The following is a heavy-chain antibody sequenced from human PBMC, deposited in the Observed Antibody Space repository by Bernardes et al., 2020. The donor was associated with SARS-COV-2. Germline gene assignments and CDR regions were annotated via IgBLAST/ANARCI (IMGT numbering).Heavy chain of an antibody. CDR3: ARVLERILEWEIDS. J-gene: IGHJ4*02. CDR2: IYYNGRT. V-gene: IGHV4-39*01. CDR1: GGSISRSPYY. Sequence: SETLSLTCTVSGGSISRSPYYWGWIRQPPGKGLEWIGSIYYNGRTYYNPSLKSRVIISVDTSKNQFSLRLSSVTAADTAVYSCARVLERILEWEIDSWGQGILVTVSS. D-gene: IGHD3-3*01.